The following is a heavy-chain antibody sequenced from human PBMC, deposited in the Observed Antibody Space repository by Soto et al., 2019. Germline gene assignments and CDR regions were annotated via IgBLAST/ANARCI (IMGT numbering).Heavy chain of an antibody. CDR2: IIPIFGTA. CDR3: ASPPSGSYRYYFDY. Sequence: CSKARGVTISSCSSSWVRQDPGQRLEWMGGIIPIFGTANYAQKFQGRVTITADESTSTAYMELSSLRSEDTAVYYCASPPSGSYRYYFDYWGQGTLVTGSS. J-gene: IGHJ4*02. CDR1: GVTISSCS. D-gene: IGHD1-26*01. V-gene: IGHV1-69*01.